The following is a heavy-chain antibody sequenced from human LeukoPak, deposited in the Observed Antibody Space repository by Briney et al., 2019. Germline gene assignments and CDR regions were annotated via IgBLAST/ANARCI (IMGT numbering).Heavy chain of an antibody. CDR3: ATTMDY. CDR1: GFTFSSYG. J-gene: IGHJ4*02. CDR2: ISYDGSNK. V-gene: IGHV3-30*03. Sequence: EGSLRLSCAASGFTFSSYGMHWVRQAPGKGLEWVAVISYDGSNKYYADSVKGRFTISRDNSKNTLYLQMNSLRAEDTAVYYCATTMDYWGQGTLVTVSS. D-gene: IGHD1-1*01.